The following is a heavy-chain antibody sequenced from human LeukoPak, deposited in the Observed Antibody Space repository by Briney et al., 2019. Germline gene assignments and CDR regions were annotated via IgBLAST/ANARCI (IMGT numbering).Heavy chain of an antibody. Sequence: ASVKASCKASGGTFSSYAISWVRQAPGQGLEWMGGIIPIFGTANYAQKFQGRVTTTADKSTSTAYMELSSLRSEDTAVYYCARDGYYGSGSPQFDPWGQGTLVTVSS. V-gene: IGHV1-69*06. CDR3: ARDGYYGSGSPQFDP. J-gene: IGHJ5*02. CDR2: IIPIFGTA. D-gene: IGHD3-10*01. CDR1: GGTFSSYA.